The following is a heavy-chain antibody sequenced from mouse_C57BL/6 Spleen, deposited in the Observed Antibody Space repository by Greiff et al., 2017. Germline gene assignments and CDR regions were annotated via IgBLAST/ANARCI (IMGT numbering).Heavy chain of an antibody. CDR1: GFTFSDYG. J-gene: IGHJ3*01. D-gene: IGHD2-3*01. CDR3: ARGPLYDGYRAWFAY. Sequence: EVKLMESGGGLVKSGGSLKLSCAASGFTFSDYGMHWVRQAPDKGLEWVAYISSGSSTIYYADTVKGRFTISRDNAKNTLFLQMTSMRSEDTAMYYCARGPLYDGYRAWFAYWGHGTLVTVSA. CDR2: ISSGSSTI. V-gene: IGHV5-17*01.